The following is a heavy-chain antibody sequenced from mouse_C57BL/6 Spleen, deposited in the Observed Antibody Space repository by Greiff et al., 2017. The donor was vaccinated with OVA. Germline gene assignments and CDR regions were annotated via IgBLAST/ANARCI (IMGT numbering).Heavy chain of an antibody. Sequence: EVQLQQSGPELVKPGASVKMSCKASGYTFTDYNMHWVKQSHGKSLEWIGYINPNNGGTSYNQKFKGKATLTVNKSSSTAYMELRSLTSEDSAVYYCARWLPSPPYWYFDVWGTGTTVTVSS. CDR2: INPNNGGT. CDR3: ARWLPSPPYWYFDV. V-gene: IGHV1-22*01. J-gene: IGHJ1*03. D-gene: IGHD2-2*01. CDR1: GYTFTDYN.